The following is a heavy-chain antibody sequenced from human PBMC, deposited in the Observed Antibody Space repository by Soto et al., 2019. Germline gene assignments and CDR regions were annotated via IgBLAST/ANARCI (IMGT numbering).Heavy chain of an antibody. Sequence: PGGSLRLSCAASGFTFSSYGMHWVRQAPGKGLEWVAVISYDGSNKYYADSVKGRFTISRDNSKNTLYLQMNSLRAEDTAVYYCATSEGFLDGRFDYWGQGALVTVSS. CDR2: ISYDGSNK. CDR3: ATSEGFLDGRFDY. V-gene: IGHV3-30*03. CDR1: GFTFSSYG. D-gene: IGHD2-15*01. J-gene: IGHJ4*02.